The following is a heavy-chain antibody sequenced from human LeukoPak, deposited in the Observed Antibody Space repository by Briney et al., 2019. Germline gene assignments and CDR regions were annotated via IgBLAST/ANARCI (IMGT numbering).Heavy chain of an antibody. CDR1: GYTFTIYG. V-gene: IGHV1-18*01. CDR2: ISAYNGNT. Sequence: ASVKVSCKPSGYTFTIYGISWVRQAPGQGLEWMGWISAYNGNTHYAQNLQYTVTMTTDTFTSTAYMQLRSLRSDDTAVYYCARDSASSWYGNFDYWGQGTLVTVSS. J-gene: IGHJ4*02. CDR3: ARDSASSWYGNFDY. D-gene: IGHD6-13*01.